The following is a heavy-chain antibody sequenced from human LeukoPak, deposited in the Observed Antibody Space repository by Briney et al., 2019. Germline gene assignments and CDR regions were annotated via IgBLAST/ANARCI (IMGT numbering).Heavy chain of an antibody. V-gene: IGHV3-74*03. CDR1: GFTFSRYW. CDR3: ARLYSSSSGKAFDI. D-gene: IGHD6-6*01. CDR2: INSDGSGT. Sequence: GGSLRLSCAASGFTFSRYWMHWVRQAPGKGLVWVSRINSDGSGTMYADSVKGRFTISRDNAKNSLYLQMNSLRAEDTAVYYCARLYSSSSGKAFDIWGQGTMVTVSS. J-gene: IGHJ3*02.